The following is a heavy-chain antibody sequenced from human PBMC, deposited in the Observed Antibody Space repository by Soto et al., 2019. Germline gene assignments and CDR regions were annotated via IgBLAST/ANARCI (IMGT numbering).Heavy chain of an antibody. Sequence: SETLSLTCAVYGGSFSGYYWSWIRQPPGKGLEWIGEINHSGSTNYNPSLKSRVTISVDTSKNQFSLKLSSVTAADTAVYYCASDYYGSGSTLNWFDPWGQGTLVT. J-gene: IGHJ5*02. CDR1: GGSFSGYY. CDR2: INHSGST. V-gene: IGHV4-34*01. CDR3: ASDYYGSGSTLNWFDP. D-gene: IGHD3-10*01.